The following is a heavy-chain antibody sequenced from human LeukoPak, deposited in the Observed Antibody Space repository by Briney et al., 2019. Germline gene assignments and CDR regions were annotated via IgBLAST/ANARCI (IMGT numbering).Heavy chain of an antibody. V-gene: IGHV4-4*07. CDR2: IYTSGST. Sequence: SETLSLTCTVSGGSISSYYWSWIRQPAGKGLEWIGRIYTSGSTNYNPSLKSRVTMSVDTSKNQFSLKLSSVTAADTAVYYCARSNGSGSYYKGLYYYYYMDVWGKGTTVTISS. CDR3: ARSNGSGSYYKGLYYYYYMDV. D-gene: IGHD3-10*01. J-gene: IGHJ6*03. CDR1: GGSISSYY.